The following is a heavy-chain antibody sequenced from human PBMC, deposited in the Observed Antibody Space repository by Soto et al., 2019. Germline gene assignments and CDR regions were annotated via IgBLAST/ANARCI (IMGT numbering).Heavy chain of an antibody. V-gene: IGHV4-34*01. J-gene: IGHJ1*01. CDR2: INHSGST. CDR1: GGSFSGYY. Sequence: QVQLQQWGAGLLKPSETLSLTCAVYGGSFSGYYWSWIRQPPGKGLEWIGEINHSGSTNYNPSLKSRVTISVDTSKNQFPLKLSSVTAADTAVYYCARARKGYFQHWGQGTLVTVSS. CDR3: ARARKGYFQH.